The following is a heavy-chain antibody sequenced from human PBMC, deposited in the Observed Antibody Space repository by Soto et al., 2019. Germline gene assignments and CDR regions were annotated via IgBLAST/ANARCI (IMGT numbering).Heavy chain of an antibody. D-gene: IGHD2-8*01. CDR3: ARSASIGYCTNGVCWGYYYGMDV. V-gene: IGHV1-2*02. CDR1: GYTFTGYY. CDR2: INPNSGGT. Sequence: ASVKVSCKASGYTFTGYYMHWVRQAPGQGLEWMGWINPNSGGTNYAQKFQGRVTMTRDTSISTAYMELSRLRSDDTAVYYCARSASIGYCTNGVCWGYYYGMDVWGQGTTVTVSS. J-gene: IGHJ6*02.